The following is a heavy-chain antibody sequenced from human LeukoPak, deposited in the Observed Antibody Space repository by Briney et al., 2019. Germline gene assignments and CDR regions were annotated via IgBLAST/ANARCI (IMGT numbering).Heavy chain of an antibody. V-gene: IGHV4-59*01. Sequence: PSETLSLTCTVSGGSISSYYWSWIRQPPGKGLEWIGYIYYSGSTNYNPSLKSRVTISVDTSKNQFSLKLSSVTAADTAVYYCAREARKPYYYDSSGYRHAFDIWGQGTMATVSS. CDR1: GGSISSYY. CDR3: AREARKPYYYDSSGYRHAFDI. CDR2: IYYSGST. D-gene: IGHD3-22*01. J-gene: IGHJ3*02.